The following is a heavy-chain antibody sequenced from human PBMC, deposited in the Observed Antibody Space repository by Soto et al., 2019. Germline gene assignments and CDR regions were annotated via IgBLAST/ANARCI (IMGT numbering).Heavy chain of an antibody. D-gene: IGHD5-18*01. CDR3: ARGWGRSGYSYGTFDY. Sequence: SETLSLTCALDGGSFSGYYWSWIRQPPGKGMEWIGEINHSGSINYTPSLKSRVTISVDTSKNQFSLKLSSGTAADTAVYYCARGWGRSGYSYGTFDYWGKRTLVIVSS. J-gene: IGHJ4*02. CDR2: INHSGSI. V-gene: IGHV4-34*01. CDR1: GGSFSGYY.